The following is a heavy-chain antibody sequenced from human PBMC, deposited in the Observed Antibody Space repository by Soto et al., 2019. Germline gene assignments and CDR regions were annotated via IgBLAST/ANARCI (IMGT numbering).Heavy chain of an antibody. V-gene: IGHV4-34*01. D-gene: IGHD2-8*01. Sequence: SETLSLTCAVYGGSFSGYYWSWIRQPPGKGLEWIGESNHSGSTNYNPSLNSRGTISLDTSKNQFSRNVSSVTGAYTAVYYCERGPRAGYCTNRVCYQFDYWGQGTLLKVFS. CDR3: ERGPRAGYCTNRVCYQFDY. CDR2: SNHSGST. CDR1: GGSFSGYY. J-gene: IGHJ4*01.